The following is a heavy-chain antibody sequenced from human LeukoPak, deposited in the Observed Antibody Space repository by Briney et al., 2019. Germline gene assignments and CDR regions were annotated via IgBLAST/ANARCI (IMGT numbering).Heavy chain of an antibody. Sequence: GGSLRLSCAASGFTFSSYAMSWVRQAPGKGLEWVAFIRYDGSNKYYADSVKGRFTISRDNSKNTLYLQMNSLRAEDTAVYYCAKDERFGELSTFDYWGQGTLVTVSS. CDR1: GFTFSSYA. J-gene: IGHJ4*02. D-gene: IGHD3-10*01. CDR3: AKDERFGELSTFDY. CDR2: IRYDGSNK. V-gene: IGHV3-30*02.